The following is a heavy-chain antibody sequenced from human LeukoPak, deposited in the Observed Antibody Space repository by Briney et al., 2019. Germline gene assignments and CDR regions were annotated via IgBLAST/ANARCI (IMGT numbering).Heavy chain of an antibody. CDR2: ISGSGGST. Sequence: GGSLRLSCAGSGYTFSSYAMSWVRQAPGKGLEWVSAISGSGGSTYYADSVKGRFTISRDNSKNTLYLQMNSLRAEDTAVYYCAKGLSSPNPLFDYWGQGTLVTVSS. CDR3: AKGLSSPNPLFDY. J-gene: IGHJ4*02. CDR1: GYTFSSYA. V-gene: IGHV3-23*01. D-gene: IGHD6-13*01.